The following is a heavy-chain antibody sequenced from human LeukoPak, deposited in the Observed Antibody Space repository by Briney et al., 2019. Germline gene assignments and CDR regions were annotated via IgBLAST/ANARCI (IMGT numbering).Heavy chain of an antibody. CDR3: AREGKSPDTAMAYDY. D-gene: IGHD5-18*01. J-gene: IGHJ4*02. Sequence: KASETLSLTCAVYGGSFSGYYWSWIRQPPGKGLEWIGEINHSGSTNYNPSLKSRVTISVDTSKNQFSLKLSSVTAADTAVYYCAREGKSPDTAMAYDYWGQGTLVTVSS. V-gene: IGHV4-34*01. CDR1: GGSFSGYY. CDR2: INHSGST.